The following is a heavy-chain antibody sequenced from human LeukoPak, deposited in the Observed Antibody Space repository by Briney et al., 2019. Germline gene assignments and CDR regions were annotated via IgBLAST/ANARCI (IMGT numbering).Heavy chain of an antibody. CDR2: INPNSGGT. CDR3: ARPLMVPFSDAFDI. D-gene: IGHD2-8*01. Sequence: ASLKVSCKASGYTFTAYYMHWVRQAPGQGLEWMGWINPNSGGTNYAQKFQGRVTMTRDTSISTAYMELCRLRSDDTSVYYCARPLMVPFSDAFDIWGQGTMVTVSS. V-gene: IGHV1-2*02. J-gene: IGHJ3*02. CDR1: GYTFTAYY.